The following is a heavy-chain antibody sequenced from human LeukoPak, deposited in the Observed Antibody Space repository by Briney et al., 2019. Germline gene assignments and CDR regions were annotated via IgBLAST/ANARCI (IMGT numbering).Heavy chain of an antibody. D-gene: IGHD6-19*01. CDR1: GGSISGYY. J-gene: IGHJ6*02. CDR3: ARVHSSGWYYYYYGMDV. Sequence: SETLSLTCAVYGGSISGYYWSWIRQPPGKGLEWIGEINHSGSTNYNPSLKSRVTISVDTSKNQFSLKLSSVTAADTAVYYCARVHSSGWYYYYYGMDVWGQGTTVTVSS. V-gene: IGHV4-34*01. CDR2: INHSGST.